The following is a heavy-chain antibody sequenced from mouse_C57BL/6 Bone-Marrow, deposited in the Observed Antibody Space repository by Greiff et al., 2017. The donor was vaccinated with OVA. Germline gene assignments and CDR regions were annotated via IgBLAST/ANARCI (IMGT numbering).Heavy chain of an antibody. J-gene: IGHJ4*01. CDR3: ARLGGNPYAMDY. CDR2: ISNLAYSI. Sequence: DVMLVESGGGLVQPGGSLKLSCAASGFTFSDYGMAWVRQAPRKGPEWVAFISNLAYSIYYADTVTGRFTISRENAKNTLYLEMSSLRSEDTAMYYCARLGGNPYAMDYWGQGTSVTVSS. D-gene: IGHD2-1*01. CDR1: GFTFSDYG. V-gene: IGHV5-15*01.